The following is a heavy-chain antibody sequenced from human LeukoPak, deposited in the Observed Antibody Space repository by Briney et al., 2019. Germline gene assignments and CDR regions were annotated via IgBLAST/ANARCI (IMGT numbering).Heavy chain of an antibody. CDR3: ARGFGELSNHFDY. CDR2: IYYSGST. V-gene: IGHV4-39*01. D-gene: IGHD3-10*01. Sequence: SETLSLTCTVSGGSISSSSYYWGWIRQPPGKGLEWIGSIYYSGSTYYNPSPKSRVTISVDTSKNQFSLKLSSVTAADTAVYYCARGFGELSNHFDYWGQGTLVTVSS. CDR1: GGSISSSSYY. J-gene: IGHJ4*02.